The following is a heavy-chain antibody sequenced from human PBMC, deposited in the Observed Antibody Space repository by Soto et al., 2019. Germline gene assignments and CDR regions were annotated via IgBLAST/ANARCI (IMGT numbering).Heavy chain of an antibody. J-gene: IGHJ3*02. CDR2: TYYRSKWYN. D-gene: IGHD2-15*01. Sequence: RPIQTLSLTCAISGDSVSSNSAAWNWIRQSPSRGLEWLGRTYYRSKWYNDYAVSVKSRITINPDTSKNQFSLQLNSVTPEDTAVYYCATDSDRESVVAAIGVAFDIWGQGAMVTVSS. CDR3: ATDSDRESVVAAIGVAFDI. CDR1: GDSVSSNSAA. V-gene: IGHV6-1*01.